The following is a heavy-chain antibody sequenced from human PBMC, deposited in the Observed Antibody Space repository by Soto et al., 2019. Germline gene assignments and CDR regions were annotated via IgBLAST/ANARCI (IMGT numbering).Heavy chain of an antibody. Sequence: GGRRWSWIRQQPGKGLEWIGYIYHSGSTYYNPSLKSRVTISVDRSKNQFSLKLSSVTVADTAVYYCARVPGPWGQGTLVTVSS. CDR2: IYHSGST. J-gene: IGHJ5*02. CDR3: ARVPGP. CDR1: GGRR. V-gene: IGHV4-30-2*01.